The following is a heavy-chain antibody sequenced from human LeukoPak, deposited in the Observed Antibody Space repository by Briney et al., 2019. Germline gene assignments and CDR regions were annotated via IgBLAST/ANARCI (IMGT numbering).Heavy chain of an antibody. D-gene: IGHD5-18*01. V-gene: IGHV4-39*01. J-gene: IGHJ4*02. CDR2: IYYSGST. CDR3: ARRPYSYGYAYFDY. CDR1: GGSISSSSYY. Sequence: SETLSLTCTVSGGSISSSSYYWDWIRQPPAKGLEWIGSIYYSGSTYYNPSLKSRVTTSIDTSKNQFSLKLSSVTAADTAVYYCARRPYSYGYAYFDYWGQGTLVTVSS.